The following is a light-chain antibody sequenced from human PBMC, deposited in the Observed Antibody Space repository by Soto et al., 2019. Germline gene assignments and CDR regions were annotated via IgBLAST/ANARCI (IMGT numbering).Light chain of an antibody. CDR2: DAS. CDR1: QSLSNR. V-gene: IGKV1-5*01. J-gene: IGKJ1*01. Sequence: DIPMNQSPSTLSASFGDRVTITCRASQSLSNRLAWYQQKPGKAPKVLIYDASSLESGVPSRFSGSGSGTHFILTISSLQPDDFATYYCHYYSAVWTFGQGTKVDIK. CDR3: HYYSAVWT.